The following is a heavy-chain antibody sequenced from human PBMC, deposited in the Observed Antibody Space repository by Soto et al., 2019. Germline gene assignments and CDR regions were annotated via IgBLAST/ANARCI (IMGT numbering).Heavy chain of an antibody. D-gene: IGHD6-19*01. CDR1: GGSISSSHF. Sequence: QVLLQESGPGLVQPSGTLSLSCAVSGGSISSSHFWGWVRQPPGKGLEGVGDISHSGSANYNPSLKSRITISIDKSKNQFSLKLNSVPAADTAVYYCARSVGWYAIDYWGQGTLVIVSS. CDR3: ARSVGWYAIDY. J-gene: IGHJ4*02. V-gene: IGHV4-4*02. CDR2: ISHSGSA.